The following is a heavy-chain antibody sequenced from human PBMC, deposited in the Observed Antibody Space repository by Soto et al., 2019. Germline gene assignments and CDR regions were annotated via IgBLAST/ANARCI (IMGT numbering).Heavy chain of an antibody. V-gene: IGHV3-15*01. Sequence: GGSLRLSCAASGFTFSNAWMSWVRQAPGKGLEWVGRIKSKTDGGTTDYAAPVKGRFTISRDDSKNSLYLQMNSLKTEDTALYYCTTDIVVVVANKGEYFDYWGQGTLVTVSS. CDR1: GFTFSNAW. CDR3: TTDIVVVVANKGEYFDY. CDR2: IKSKTDGGTT. J-gene: IGHJ4*02. D-gene: IGHD2-15*01.